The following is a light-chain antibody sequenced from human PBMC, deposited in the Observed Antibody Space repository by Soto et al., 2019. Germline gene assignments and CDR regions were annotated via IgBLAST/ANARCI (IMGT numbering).Light chain of an antibody. CDR2: WAS. V-gene: IGKV4-1*01. J-gene: IGKJ4*01. Sequence: DIVMTQSPDSLAVSLGERATINCKSSQSVLSGSSNKNFLAWYQRKPGQPPKLVIYWASTRESGVPDRFSGSGSGTDFTLTISSLQAEDVALYYCQQYYLTPLTFGGGTKVEIK. CDR3: QQYYLTPLT. CDR1: QSVLSGSSNKNF.